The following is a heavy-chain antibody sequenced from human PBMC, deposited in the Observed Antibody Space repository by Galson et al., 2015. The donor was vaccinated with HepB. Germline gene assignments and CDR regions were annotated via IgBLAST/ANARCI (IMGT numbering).Heavy chain of an antibody. Sequence: SLRLSCAASGFTFSSYWMHWVRQAPGKGLVWVSRINSDGSSTSYADSVKGRFTISRDNAKNTLYLQMNSLRAEDTAVYYCARGPFGQWLGWLDYWGQGTLVTVSS. V-gene: IGHV3-74*01. D-gene: IGHD6-19*01. CDR2: INSDGSST. J-gene: IGHJ4*02. CDR3: ARGPFGQWLGWLDY. CDR1: GFTFSSYW.